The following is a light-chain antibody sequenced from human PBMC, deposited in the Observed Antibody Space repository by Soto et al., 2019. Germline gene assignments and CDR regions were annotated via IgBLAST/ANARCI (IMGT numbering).Light chain of an antibody. Sequence: EIVMTQAPATLSLSAGERATLSYSASQSVSSNLAWYQQKPGQAPRLLIYGASTRATGIPARFSGSGSGTEFTLTISSLQSEDFAVYYCQQYNNWPSITFGQGTRLEIK. J-gene: IGKJ5*01. CDR2: GAS. CDR1: QSVSSN. V-gene: IGKV3-15*01. CDR3: QQYNNWPSIT.